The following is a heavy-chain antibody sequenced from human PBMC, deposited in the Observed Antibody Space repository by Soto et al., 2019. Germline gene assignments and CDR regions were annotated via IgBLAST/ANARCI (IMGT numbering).Heavy chain of an antibody. J-gene: IGHJ5*01. V-gene: IGHV4-39*01. CDR2: VYSRGKT. D-gene: IGHD2-21*01. CDR1: GGSISGSATY. CDR3: ARQCCEYLGRQNWFDP. Sequence: SETLSITCTVSGGSISGSATYWGWVRQTPGKGLEWIGSVYSRGKTCSNPSHKSRVTISVDTSSNLLSLKLTSVTAADSAVYYCARQCCEYLGRQNWFDPLAKEFWSPSPQ.